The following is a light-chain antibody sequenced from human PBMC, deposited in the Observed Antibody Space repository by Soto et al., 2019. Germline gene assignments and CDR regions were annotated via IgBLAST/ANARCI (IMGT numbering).Light chain of an antibody. CDR2: DAS. CDR1: QSVSSY. CDR3: QHRSSWPLT. J-gene: IGKJ4*01. Sequence: EIVLTQSPATLSLSPGERATLSCRASQSVSSYLVWYQQKPGQAPRLLIYDASNRATGIPVRFSGSGSGTDFILTISSLDPEDFAVYYCQHRSSWPLTFGGGTKVEIK. V-gene: IGKV3-11*01.